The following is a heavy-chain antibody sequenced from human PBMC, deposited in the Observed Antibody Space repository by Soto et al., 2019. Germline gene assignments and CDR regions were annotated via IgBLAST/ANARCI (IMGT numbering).Heavy chain of an antibody. J-gene: IGHJ6*02. Sequence: EVQLVESGGGWIQPGGSLRLSCAASGFTVSSYYMSWVRQAPGKGLEWDSVIYSGGSTYYADSVKGRFTISRDNSRNTLYLQMTSLRAEDTAVYYCAGVVSSAYYYHERMDVWGQGTTVTLSS. CDR1: GFTVSSYY. V-gene: IGHV3-53*01. CDR2: IYSGGST. CDR3: AGVVSSAYYYHERMDV. D-gene: IGHD3-22*01.